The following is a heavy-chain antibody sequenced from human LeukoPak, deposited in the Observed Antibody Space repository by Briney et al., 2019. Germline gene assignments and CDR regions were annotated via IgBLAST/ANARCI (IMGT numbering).Heavy chain of an antibody. CDR3: ARGGYDFWSGYYTGGWFDP. CDR1: GGSFSGYY. V-gene: IGHV4-34*01. D-gene: IGHD3-3*01. Sequence: SETLSLTCAVYGGSFSGYYWSWIRQPPGKGLEWIGEINHSGSPNYNPSLKSRVTISVDTSKNQFSLKLSSVTAADTAVYYCARGGYDFWSGYYTGGWFDPWGQGTLVTVSS. CDR2: INHSGSP. J-gene: IGHJ5*02.